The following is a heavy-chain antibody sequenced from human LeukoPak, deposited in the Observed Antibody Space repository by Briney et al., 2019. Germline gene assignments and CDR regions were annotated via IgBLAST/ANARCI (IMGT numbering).Heavy chain of an antibody. CDR3: ARAAAAAGFDY. CDR1: GFTFSSYS. Sequence: PGGSLRLSCAASGFTFSSYSMNWVRQAPGKGLEWVSSISSSSSYIYYADSVKDRFTISRDNAKNSLYLQMNSLRAEDTAVYYCARAAAAAGFDYWGQGTLVTVSS. J-gene: IGHJ4*02. D-gene: IGHD6-13*01. V-gene: IGHV3-21*01. CDR2: ISSSSSYI.